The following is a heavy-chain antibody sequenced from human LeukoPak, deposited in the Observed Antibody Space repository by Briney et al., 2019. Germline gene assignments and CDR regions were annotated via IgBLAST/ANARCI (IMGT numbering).Heavy chain of an antibody. CDR1: EFSVGSNY. CDR3: ARAYGRDYGDYYFDY. J-gene: IGHJ4*02. CDR2: ISFNGGST. Sequence: GGSLRLSCAASEFSVGSNYMTWVRQAPGKGLESVSGISFNGGSTYYANSVQGRFTISRDNSKNTLYLQMGSLRAEDMAVYYCARAYGRDYGDYYFDYWGQGTLVTVSS. D-gene: IGHD4-17*01. V-gene: IGHV3-64*01.